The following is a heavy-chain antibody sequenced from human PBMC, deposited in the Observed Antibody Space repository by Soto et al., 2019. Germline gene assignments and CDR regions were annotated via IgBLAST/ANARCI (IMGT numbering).Heavy chain of an antibody. CDR2: IFYSGST. Sequence: SETLSLTCIVSGGSISGHYWIWIRQPPGKGLEWIGYIFYSGSTNYNPSLKSRVTISVDTSKNQFSLKLSSVTAADTAVYYCAREVYYYYGMDVWGQGTTVTVSS. V-gene: IGHV4-59*11. J-gene: IGHJ6*02. CDR3: AREVYYYYGMDV. CDR1: GGSISGHY.